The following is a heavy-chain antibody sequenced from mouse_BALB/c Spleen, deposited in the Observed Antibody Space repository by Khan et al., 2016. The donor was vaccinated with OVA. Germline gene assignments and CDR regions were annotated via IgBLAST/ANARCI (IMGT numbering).Heavy chain of an antibody. D-gene: IGHD2-10*02. Sequence: QVRLQQSGAELVKPGASVKLSCKASGYTFSSYYMYWVKQRPGQGLEWIGGINPTNGGTNFNEKFKTKATLTVDKSSSTAYMQLSSLTSEYSAVYYCTRSGYANPFAYWGQGTLVTVSA. CDR3: TRSGYANPFAY. V-gene: IGHV1S81*02. J-gene: IGHJ3*01. CDR2: INPTNGGT. CDR1: GYTFSSYY.